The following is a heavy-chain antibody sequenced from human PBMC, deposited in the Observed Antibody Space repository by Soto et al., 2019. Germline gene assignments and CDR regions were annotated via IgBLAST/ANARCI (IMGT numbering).Heavy chain of an antibody. CDR3: ARPLGDNWFDP. Sequence: PSETLSLTCTVSGGSISSYYWRWIRQPPGKGLEWIGYIYYSGSTNYNPSLKSRVTISVDTSKNQFSLKLSSVTAADTAVYYCARPLGDNWFDPWGQGTLVTVSS. CDR2: IYYSGST. CDR1: GGSISSYY. D-gene: IGHD3-3*02. J-gene: IGHJ5*02. V-gene: IGHV4-59*01.